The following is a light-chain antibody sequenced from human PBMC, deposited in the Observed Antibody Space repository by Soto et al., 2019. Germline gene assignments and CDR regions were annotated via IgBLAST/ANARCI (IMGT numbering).Light chain of an antibody. J-gene: IGKJ5*01. CDR2: GTS. CDR1: QSVSNN. Sequence: EVVMTQSPATLSVSPGERCTRSCRASQSVSNNLAWYQQKPGRAPRLLIYGTSTRATGIPDRFSGSGSGTDFALTISRLEPEDFAVYYCQQYGNSGITFGQGTRLEIK. V-gene: IGKV3D-15*01. CDR3: QQYGNSGIT.